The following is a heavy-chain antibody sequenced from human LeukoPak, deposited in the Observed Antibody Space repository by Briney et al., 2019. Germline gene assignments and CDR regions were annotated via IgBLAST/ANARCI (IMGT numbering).Heavy chain of an antibody. CDR1: GYSISSGYY. D-gene: IGHD4-17*01. CDR3: ARRTVNYYYYYYMDV. Sequence: SETLSLTCTVSGYSISSGYYWGWIRQPPGKGLEWIGSIYHSGSTYYNPSLKSRVTISVDTSKNQFSLKLSSVTAADTAVYYCARRTVNYYYYYYMDVWGKGTTVTISS. CDR2: IYHSGST. V-gene: IGHV4-38-2*02. J-gene: IGHJ6*03.